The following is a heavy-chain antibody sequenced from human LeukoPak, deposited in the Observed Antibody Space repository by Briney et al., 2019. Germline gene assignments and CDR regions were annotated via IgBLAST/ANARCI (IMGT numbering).Heavy chain of an antibody. CDR1: GFTFSNAW. CDR2: IKSKSDGGTT. J-gene: IGHJ4*02. D-gene: IGHD4/OR15-4a*01. V-gene: IGHV3-15*01. CDR3: TTDGAGRLGRGSPPYYFDY. Sequence: GGSLRLSCAASGFTFSNAWMSWVRQAPGKGLECVGRIKSKSDGGTTDSAAPVKGRFIISRDDSKNTLFLQMNSLKTEDTAVYYCTTDGAGRLGRGSPPYYFDYWGQGSLVTVSS.